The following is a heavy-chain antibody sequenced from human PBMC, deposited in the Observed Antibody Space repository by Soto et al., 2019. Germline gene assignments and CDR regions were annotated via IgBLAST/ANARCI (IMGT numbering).Heavy chain of an antibody. D-gene: IGHD6-19*01. CDR2: IYYSGST. J-gene: IGHJ5*02. Sequence: PSETLSLTCTVSGGSISSGGYYWSWIRQHPGKGLEWIGYIYYSGSTNYTPSLESRVTISVDKSKNQFSLTLTSVTAADTAVYFCARGRGRYSSGWSWFDPWGQGILVTVSS. V-gene: IGHV4-31*03. CDR1: GGSISSGGYY. CDR3: ARGRGRYSSGWSWFDP.